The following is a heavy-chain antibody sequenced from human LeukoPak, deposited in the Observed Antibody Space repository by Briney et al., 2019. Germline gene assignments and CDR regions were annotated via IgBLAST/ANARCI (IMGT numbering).Heavy chain of an antibody. V-gene: IGHV4-34*01. CDR1: GGSFSGYY. D-gene: IGHD5-18*01. CDR2: INHSGST. Sequence: SETLSLTCAVYGGSFSGYYWSWIRQPPGKGLEWIGEINHSGSTYSNPSLKSRVTISVDTSKSQFSLKLSSVTAADTAAYYCARDGYTYGSFDYWGQGTLVTVSS. J-gene: IGHJ4*02. CDR3: ARDGYTYGSFDY.